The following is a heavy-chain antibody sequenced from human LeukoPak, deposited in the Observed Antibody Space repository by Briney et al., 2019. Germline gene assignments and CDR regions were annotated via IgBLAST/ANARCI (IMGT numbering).Heavy chain of an antibody. CDR3: AKLPTIYGVADSFDM. V-gene: IGHV3-23*01. CDR2: ISDSGAKT. Sequence: GGSLRLSCEASGFTFRSYEMSWVRQAPGKGLEWVSIISDSGAKTDYADSAKGRFTISRDNSKNTLFLQLNRLRAEDTATYYCAKLPTIYGVADSFDMWGQGTAVIVSS. D-gene: IGHD3-3*01. CDR1: GFTFRSYE. J-gene: IGHJ3*02.